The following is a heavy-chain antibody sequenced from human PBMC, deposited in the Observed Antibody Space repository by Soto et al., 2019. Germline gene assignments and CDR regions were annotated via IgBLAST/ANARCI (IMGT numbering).Heavy chain of an antibody. CDR2: ISVSGGST. J-gene: IGHJ6*02. V-gene: IGHV3-23*01. CDR3: AKDGRHSKPVYYYYGMDV. Sequence: GGSLRLSCAASGFTFSSYAMSWVRQAPGKGLEWVSAISVSGGSTNYADSVKGRFTISRDSSKNTLFLQMNSLRADDTAVYYCAKDGRHSKPVYYYYGMDVWGQGTTVTVSS. D-gene: IGHD1-26*01. CDR1: GFTFSSYA.